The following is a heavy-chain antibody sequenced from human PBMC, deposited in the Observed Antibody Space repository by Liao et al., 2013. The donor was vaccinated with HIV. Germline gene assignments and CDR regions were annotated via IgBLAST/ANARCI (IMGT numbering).Heavy chain of an antibody. CDR1: GDSISGYS. CDR2: MYSSGST. D-gene: IGHD6-19*01. V-gene: IGHV4-4*07. Sequence: QVQLQESGPGLVKPSETLTLTCTVSGDSISGYSWSWIRQPAGKGLTWIGRMYSSGSTNYSPSLKSRVSLSVDSSKNQFSLKLTSMTAADTALYYCARAPVAGTKSNAFDVWGPRDHGHRLF. J-gene: IGHJ3*01. CDR3: ARAPVAGTKSNAFDV.